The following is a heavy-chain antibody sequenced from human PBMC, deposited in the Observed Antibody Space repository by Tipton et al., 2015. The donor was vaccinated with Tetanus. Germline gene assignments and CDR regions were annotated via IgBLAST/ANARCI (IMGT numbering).Heavy chain of an antibody. D-gene: IGHD5-24*01. CDR2: IIPIFGTA. V-gene: IGHV1-69*01. CDR3: ARGRTRDGYNLDAFDI. CDR1: GGTFSSYA. J-gene: IGHJ3*02. Sequence: VQLVQSGPEVKKPGSSVKVSCKASGGTFSSYAISWVRQAPGQGLEWMGGIIPIFGTANYAQKFQGRVTITADESTSTAYMELSSLRSEDTAVYYCARGRTRDGYNLDAFDIWGQGTMVTVSS.